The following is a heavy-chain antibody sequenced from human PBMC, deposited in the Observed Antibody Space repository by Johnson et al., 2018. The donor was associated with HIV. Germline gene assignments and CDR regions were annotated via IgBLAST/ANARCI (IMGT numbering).Heavy chain of an antibody. D-gene: IGHD3-16*01. CDR3: TTGALGGAFDI. CDR1: GFTFSSYG. V-gene: IGHV3-30*02. J-gene: IGHJ3*02. Sequence: VQLVESGGGVVQPGGSLRLSCAASGFTFSSYGMHWVRQAPGKGLEWVAFIRYDGSNKYYADSVKGRFTISRDDSKNTLCLQMNSLKTEDTAVYYCTTGALGGAFDIWGQGTMVTVSS. CDR2: IRYDGSNK.